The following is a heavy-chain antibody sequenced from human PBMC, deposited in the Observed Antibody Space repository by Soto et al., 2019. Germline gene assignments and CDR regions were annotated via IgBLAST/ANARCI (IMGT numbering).Heavy chain of an antibody. CDR1: GGTFSSYA. Sequence: SVKVSCKASGGTFSSYAISWVRQAPGQGLEWMGGIIPIFGTANYAQKFQGRVTITADKSTSTAYMELSSLRSEDTAVYYFARDTLSGSYHYDYWGQGTLVTVSS. J-gene: IGHJ4*02. D-gene: IGHD1-26*01. CDR2: IIPIFGTA. V-gene: IGHV1-69*06. CDR3: ARDTLSGSYHYDY.